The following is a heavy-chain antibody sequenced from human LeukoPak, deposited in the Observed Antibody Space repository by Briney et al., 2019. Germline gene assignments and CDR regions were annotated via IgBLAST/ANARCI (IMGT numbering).Heavy chain of an antibody. CDR1: GGSISSYY. CDR2: IYYSGST. V-gene: IGHV4-59*12. D-gene: IGHD3-10*01. Sequence: SETLSLTCTVSGGSISSYYWSWIRQPPGKGLEWIGYIYYSGSTNYNPSLKSRVTISVDTSKNQFSLKLSSVTAADTAVYYCARDRLLWFGELPLDYYYYGMDVWGQGTTVTVSS. J-gene: IGHJ6*02. CDR3: ARDRLLWFGELPLDYYYYGMDV.